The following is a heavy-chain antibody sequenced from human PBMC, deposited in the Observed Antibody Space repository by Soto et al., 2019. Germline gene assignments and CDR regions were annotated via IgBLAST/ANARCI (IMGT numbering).Heavy chain of an antibody. D-gene: IGHD3-3*01. Sequence: GGSLRLSCAASGFTFSSYGMHWVRQAPGKGLEWVAVIWYDGSNKYYADSVKGRFTISRDNSKNTLYLQMNSLRAEDTAVYYCARDYYDFWSGYYTIGGGWGQGTLVTVSS. V-gene: IGHV3-33*01. CDR1: GFTFSSYG. CDR2: IWYDGSNK. CDR3: ARDYYDFWSGYYTIGGG. J-gene: IGHJ4*02.